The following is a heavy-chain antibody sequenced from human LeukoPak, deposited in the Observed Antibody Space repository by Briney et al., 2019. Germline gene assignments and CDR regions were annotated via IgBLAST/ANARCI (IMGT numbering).Heavy chain of an antibody. CDR2: IHHYDSET. J-gene: IGHJ4*02. V-gene: IGHV5-51*01. Sequence: GESLKISCKASGYIYTGFWIGWVRQMPGKGLEWMGIIHHYDSETRDSPSFQGQVTHSADKPISNAYLQRSSLKASDTAMYYCARHIGYSAWNPDYWGQGTLVTVSS. CDR1: GYIYTGFW. D-gene: IGHD5-18*01. CDR3: ARHIGYSAWNPDY.